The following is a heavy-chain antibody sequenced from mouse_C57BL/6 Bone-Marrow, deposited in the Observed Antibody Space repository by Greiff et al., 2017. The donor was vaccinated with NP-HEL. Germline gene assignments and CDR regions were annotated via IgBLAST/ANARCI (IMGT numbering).Heavy chain of an antibody. D-gene: IGHD1-1*01. CDR1: GYAFTNYL. Sequence: VKLQESGAELVRPGPSVKVSCKASGYAFTNYLIEWVKQRPGQGLEWIGVINPGSGGTNYNEKFKGKAKLTADKSSSTAYMQLSSLTSEDSAVYFCARSYYGSSLDYWGQGTTLTVSS. V-gene: IGHV1-54*01. J-gene: IGHJ2*01. CDR3: ARSYYGSSLDY. CDR2: INPGSGGT.